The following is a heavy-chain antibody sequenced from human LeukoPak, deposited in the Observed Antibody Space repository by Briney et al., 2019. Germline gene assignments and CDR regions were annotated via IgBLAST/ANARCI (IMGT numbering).Heavy chain of an antibody. CDR2: ISGSGGST. V-gene: IGHV3-23*01. Sequence: QSGGSLRLSCAASGFTFSSYAMSWVRQAPGKGLEWVSAISGSGGSTYYADSVKGRFTISRVNSKNTLYLQMNSLRAEDTAVYYCAKEYRDYYDSSGGGGYWGQGTLVTVSS. J-gene: IGHJ4*02. CDR3: AKEYRDYYDSSGGGGY. CDR1: GFTFSSYA. D-gene: IGHD3-22*01.